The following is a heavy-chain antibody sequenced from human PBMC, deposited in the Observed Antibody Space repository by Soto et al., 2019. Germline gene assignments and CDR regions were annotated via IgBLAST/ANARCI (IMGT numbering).Heavy chain of an antibody. J-gene: IGHJ4*02. D-gene: IGHD3-3*01. CDR3: AKIVAGFNYDFWSGYFDS. V-gene: IGHV3-30*18. Sequence: QVQLVESGGGVVQPGRSQRLSCAASGFTFSDYAMHWVRQAPGKGLEWVAVISDDGSNKYYADSVKGRFTVSRDNSKNTMYLQLNSLRAEDTAMYYCAKIVAGFNYDFWSGYFDSWGQGTLVTVSS. CDR2: ISDDGSNK. CDR1: GFTFSDYA.